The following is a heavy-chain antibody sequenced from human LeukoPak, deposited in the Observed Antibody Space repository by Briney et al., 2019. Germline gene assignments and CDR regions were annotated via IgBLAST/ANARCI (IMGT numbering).Heavy chain of an antibody. V-gene: IGHV3-21*01. D-gene: IGHD3-10*02. Sequence: GGSLRLSCAASAFTFSSMNWVRQAPGKGLEWVSSISSSGSYIYYADSVKGRFTISRDNAKNSLYLQMNSLRAEDTAVYYCAELGITMIGGVWGKGTTVTISS. CDR2: ISSSGSYI. J-gene: IGHJ6*04. CDR1: AFTFSS. CDR3: AELGITMIGGV.